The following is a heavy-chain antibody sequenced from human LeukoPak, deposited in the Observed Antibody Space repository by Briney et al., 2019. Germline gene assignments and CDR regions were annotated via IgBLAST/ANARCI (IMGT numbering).Heavy chain of an antibody. V-gene: IGHV3-66*02. CDR1: GFTVSNNY. J-gene: IGHJ5*02. Sequence: PGGSLRLSCAASGFTVSNNYMTWVRQAPGKGLKWVSIIYSGGSTYYADSVKGRFTISRDNSKNTLYLHMNSLRAEDTAVYYCASRRDGYTNNWFDPWGQGTLVTVSS. D-gene: IGHD5-24*01. CDR2: IYSGGST. CDR3: ASRRDGYTNNWFDP.